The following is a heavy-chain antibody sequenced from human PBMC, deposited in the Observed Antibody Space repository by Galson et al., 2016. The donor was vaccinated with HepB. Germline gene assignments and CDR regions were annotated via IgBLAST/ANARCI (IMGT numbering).Heavy chain of an antibody. J-gene: IGHJ4*02. CDR1: GDSVSSNIAA. CDR3: TRVSFLGRGLTN. D-gene: IGHD2/OR15-2a*01. V-gene: IGHV6-1*01. CDR2: TYYRSKWYN. Sequence: CAISGDSVSSNIAAWNWIRQSPSRGLEWLGRTYYRSKWYNDYVPSVKSRITSSPDTSKNQFSLQLKSVTPKDTAVYYCTRVSFLGRGLTNWGQGILVTVSS.